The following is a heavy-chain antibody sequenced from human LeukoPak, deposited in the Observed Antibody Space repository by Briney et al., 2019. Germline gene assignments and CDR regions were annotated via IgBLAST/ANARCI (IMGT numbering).Heavy chain of an antibody. V-gene: IGHV4-34*01. CDR3: ASRGTYYYGSGSYYFDY. CDR2: IYYSGST. J-gene: IGHJ4*02. Sequence: SETLSLTCAVYGGSFSGYYWGWIRQPPGKGLEWIGSIYYSGSTHYNPSLKSRVTISVDTSKNQFSLKLSSVTAADTAVYYCASRGTYYYGSGSYYFDYWGQGTLVTVSS. CDR1: GGSFSGYY. D-gene: IGHD3-10*01.